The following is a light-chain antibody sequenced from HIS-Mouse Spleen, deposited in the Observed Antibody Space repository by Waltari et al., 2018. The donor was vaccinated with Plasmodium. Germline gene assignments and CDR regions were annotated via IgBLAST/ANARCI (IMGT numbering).Light chain of an antibody. CDR3: QQYNNPRTT. V-gene: IGKV3-15*01. Sequence: EIVMTQSPATLSVSPGERATLSCRASQSVSSNLAWYQQKPGQAPRLLIYGASTRATGIPARFSGSGSRTEFTLTISSLQSEDFAVYYCQQYNNPRTTFGQGTKLEIK. J-gene: IGKJ2*01. CDR1: QSVSSN. CDR2: GAS.